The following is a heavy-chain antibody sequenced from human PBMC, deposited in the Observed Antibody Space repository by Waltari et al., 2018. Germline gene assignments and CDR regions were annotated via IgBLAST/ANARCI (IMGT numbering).Heavy chain of an antibody. CDR3: ARRRPYYFDY. J-gene: IGHJ4*02. CDR1: GYSISSGYY. Sequence: QVQLPESGPGLVTPSETLSLTCAVSGYSISSGYYWGWIRQPPGKGLEWIGSIYHSGSTYYNPSLKSRVTISVDTSKNQFSLKLSSVTAADTAVYYCARRRPYYFDYWGQGTLVTVSS. CDR2: IYHSGST. V-gene: IGHV4-38-2*01.